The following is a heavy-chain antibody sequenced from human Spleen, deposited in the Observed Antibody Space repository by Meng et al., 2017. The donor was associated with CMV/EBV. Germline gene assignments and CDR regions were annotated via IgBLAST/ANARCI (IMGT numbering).Heavy chain of an antibody. CDR2: IKQDGSEK. J-gene: IGHJ4*02. D-gene: IGHD3-10*01. CDR1: GFNFRNYA. V-gene: IGHV3-7*01. Sequence: GGSLRLSCAASGFNFRNYALHWVRRAPGKGLEWVANIKQDGSEKYYVDSVKGRFTISRDNAKNSLYLQMNSLRAEDTAVYYCARDPTSLLWFGEVDYWGQGTLVTVSS. CDR3: ARDPTSLLWFGEVDY.